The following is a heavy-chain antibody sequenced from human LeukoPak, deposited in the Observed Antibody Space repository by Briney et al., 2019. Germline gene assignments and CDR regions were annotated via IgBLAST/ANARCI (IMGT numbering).Heavy chain of an antibody. J-gene: IGHJ4*02. V-gene: IGHV3-21*01. D-gene: IGHD6-13*01. CDR3: ARIGAGSSRDY. CDR1: GFTFSNFA. Sequence: GGSLRLSCAASGFTFSNFAMTWVRQAPGKGLEWVSSIVGSSSTYYADSLKGRFTISRDNAKNSLYLQMNSLRAEDSAVYYCARIGAGSSRDYWGQGTLVTVSS. CDR2: IVGSSST.